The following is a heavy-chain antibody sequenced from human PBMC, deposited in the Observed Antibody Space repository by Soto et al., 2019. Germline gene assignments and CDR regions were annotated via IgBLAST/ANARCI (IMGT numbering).Heavy chain of an antibody. D-gene: IGHD3-3*01. Sequence: ASVKVSCKASGYTFTGYYMHWVRQAPGQGLEWMGWINPNSGGTNYAQKFQGWVTMTRDTSISTAYMELSRLRSDDTAVYYCARDRREFSITIFGVDPYYYYYGMDVWGQGTTVTVSS. V-gene: IGHV1-2*04. CDR2: INPNSGGT. J-gene: IGHJ6*02. CDR3: ARDRREFSITIFGVDPYYYYYGMDV. CDR1: GYTFTGYY.